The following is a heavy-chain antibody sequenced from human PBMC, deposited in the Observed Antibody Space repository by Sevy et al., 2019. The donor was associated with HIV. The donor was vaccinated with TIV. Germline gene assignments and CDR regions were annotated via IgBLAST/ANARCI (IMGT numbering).Heavy chain of an antibody. CDR2: ISYDGSNK. J-gene: IGHJ5*02. CDR3: AKDLGPIAAAGTGWFDP. CDR1: GLTFSSYG. Sequence: GGSLRLSCAASGLTFSSYGMHWVRQAPGKGLEWVAVISYDGSNKYYADSVKGRFTISRDNSKNTLYLQMNSLRAEDTAVYYCAKDLGPIAAAGTGWFDPWGQGILVTVSS. V-gene: IGHV3-30*18. D-gene: IGHD6-13*01.